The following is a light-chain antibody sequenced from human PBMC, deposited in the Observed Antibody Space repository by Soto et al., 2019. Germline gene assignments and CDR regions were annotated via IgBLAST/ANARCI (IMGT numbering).Light chain of an antibody. CDR2: GAS. Sequence: EVVMTQSPATLSVSPGERAILSCRASQSVSTNLAWYQHKPGQAPRLLIYGASTRATGIPARFSGSGSGTDFTLTISSLQSEDFAIYYCQQYNNWPPFTFGPGTKVDIK. CDR1: QSVSTN. CDR3: QQYNNWPPFT. J-gene: IGKJ3*01. V-gene: IGKV3-15*01.